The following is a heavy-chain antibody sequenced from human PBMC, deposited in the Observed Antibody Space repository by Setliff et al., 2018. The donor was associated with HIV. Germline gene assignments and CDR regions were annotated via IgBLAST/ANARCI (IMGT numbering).Heavy chain of an antibody. V-gene: IGHV1-2*02. Sequence: ASVKVSCKASGGTFSSYAISWVRQAPGQGLEWMGGIIPFFGTTNYPQKFQGRVTMTRDTSISTVYMELSRLRSDDTAVYYCARGTRVGANDAFDIWGQGTMVTVSS. CDR1: GGTFSSYA. J-gene: IGHJ3*02. D-gene: IGHD1-26*01. CDR2: IIPFFGTT. CDR3: ARGTRVGANDAFDI.